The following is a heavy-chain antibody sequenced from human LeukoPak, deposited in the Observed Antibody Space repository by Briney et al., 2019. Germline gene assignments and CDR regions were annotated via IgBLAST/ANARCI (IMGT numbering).Heavy chain of an antibody. CDR2: IYYRGIT. V-gene: IGHV4-59*11. Sequence: SETLSLTCTVSGGSISSQYWSLIRQPPGKGLEWIGYIYYRGITKYSPSLKSRVTISVDTSKNQFSLRLTSVTAADTAVYHCARTSYHYNSGDYGWYFDYWGQGTLVTVSA. CDR3: ARTSYHYNSGDYGWYFDY. CDR1: GGSISSQY. J-gene: IGHJ4*02. D-gene: IGHD3-10*01.